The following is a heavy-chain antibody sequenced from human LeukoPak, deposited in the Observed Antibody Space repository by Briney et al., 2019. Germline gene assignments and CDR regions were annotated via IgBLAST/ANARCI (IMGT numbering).Heavy chain of an antibody. CDR2: INHSGST. CDR3: ARGLKRRYFDWLLPTYFDY. D-gene: IGHD3-9*01. V-gene: IGHV4-34*01. CDR1: GGSFSGYY. Sequence: SETLSLTCAVYGGSFSGYYWGSIRQPPGKGLEWIGEINHSGSTNYNPSLKSRVTISVDTSKNQFSLKLSSVTAADTAVYYCARGLKRRYFDWLLPTYFDYWGQGTLVTVSS. J-gene: IGHJ4*02.